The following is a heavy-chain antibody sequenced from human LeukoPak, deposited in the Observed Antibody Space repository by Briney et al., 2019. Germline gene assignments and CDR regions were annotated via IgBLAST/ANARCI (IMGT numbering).Heavy chain of an antibody. CDR2: IYYTGTT. V-gene: IGHV4-59*11. J-gene: IGHJ4*02. D-gene: IGHD2-2*01. Sequence: PSETLSLTCTVGGGSLSSHYWSWIRQPPGKGLELVGHIYYTGTTFYNSSLNSRVTISLDTSRNQFSLRLTSVTAADTAVYYCARFSSGCSTASCYLTNWGQGTLVTVSS. CDR1: GGSLSSHY. CDR3: ARFSSGCSTASCYLTN.